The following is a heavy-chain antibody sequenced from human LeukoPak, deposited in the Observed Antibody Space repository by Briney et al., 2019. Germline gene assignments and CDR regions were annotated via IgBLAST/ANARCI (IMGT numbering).Heavy chain of an antibody. Sequence: GRSLRLSCAASGFTFSSYAMHWVRQAPGKGLEWVAVISYDGSNKYYADSVKGRFTISRDNSKNTLYLQMNSLRDEDTAVYYCASSRDWGQGTLVTVSS. J-gene: IGHJ4*02. CDR2: ISYDGSNK. V-gene: IGHV3-30-3*01. CDR1: GFTFSSYA. CDR3: ASSRD.